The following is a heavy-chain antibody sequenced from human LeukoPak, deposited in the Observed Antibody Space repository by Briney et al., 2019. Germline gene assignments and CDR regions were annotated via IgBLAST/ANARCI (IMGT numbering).Heavy chain of an antibody. CDR3: ARDREDSSGYYYVGDAFDI. Sequence: GGSLRLSCAASGFTFSSNDMSWVRQAPGKGLEWVSGISGTDGSRSYADSVKGRFTISRDNSKNTLYLQMNSLRAEDTAVYYCARDREDSSGYYYVGDAFDIWGQGTMVTVSS. J-gene: IGHJ3*02. CDR1: GFTFSSND. CDR2: ISGTDGSR. D-gene: IGHD3-22*01. V-gene: IGHV3-23*01.